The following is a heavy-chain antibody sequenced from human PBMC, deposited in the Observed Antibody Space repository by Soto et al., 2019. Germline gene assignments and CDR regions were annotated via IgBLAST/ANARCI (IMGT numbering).Heavy chain of an antibody. CDR1: GFTFSSYA. V-gene: IGHV3-23*01. CDR3: SKGGCSGGRCHLDS. Sequence: EVQLLESGGDLVQPGGSLRLSCAASGFTFSSYAMSWVRQAPGKGLQWVSTITASGGSTYYPDSVKGRFTISRDRSKNTRYLQMSSLRAEDTAGYYCSKGGCSGGRCHLDSWGQGTRVTVSS. D-gene: IGHD2-15*01. J-gene: IGHJ4*02. CDR2: ITASGGST.